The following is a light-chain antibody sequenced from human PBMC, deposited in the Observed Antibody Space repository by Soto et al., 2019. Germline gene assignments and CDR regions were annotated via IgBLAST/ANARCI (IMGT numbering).Light chain of an antibody. CDR1: KNDIGVYDF. Sequence: QSALTQSPSASGSRGESVAISCTGTKNDIGVYDFGAMNQHRPAKAPPLIMYAVAQRPSGAPDRFSGSKSGMTAALTVSGLQAAHEADYLCKSYAGSNTYVFGSGPKV. CDR2: AVA. J-gene: IGLJ1*01. V-gene: IGLV2-8*01. CDR3: KSYAGSNTYV.